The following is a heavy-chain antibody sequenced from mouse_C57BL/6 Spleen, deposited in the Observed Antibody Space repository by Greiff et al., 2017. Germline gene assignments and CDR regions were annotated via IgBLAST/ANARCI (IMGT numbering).Heavy chain of an antibody. J-gene: IGHJ1*03. V-gene: IGHV10-1*01. CDR2: IRSKSNNYAT. D-gene: IGHD2-5*01. CDR3: VRQDSNYVDWYFDV. Sequence: GGGLVQPKGSLKLSCAASGFSFNTYAMNWVRQAPGKGLEWVARIRSKSNNYATYYADSVKDRFTISRDDSESMLYLQMNNLKTEDTAMYYCVRQDSNYVDWYFDVWGTGTTVTVSS. CDR1: GFSFNTYA.